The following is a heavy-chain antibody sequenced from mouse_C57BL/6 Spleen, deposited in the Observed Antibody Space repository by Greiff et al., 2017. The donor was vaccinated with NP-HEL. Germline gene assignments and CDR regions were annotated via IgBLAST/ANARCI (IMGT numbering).Heavy chain of an antibody. D-gene: IGHD1-1*01. CDR1: GYTFTSYW. CDR2: IDPSDSYT. V-gene: IGHV1-50*01. CDR3: TRRAPVVYFVY. J-gene: IGHJ2*03. Sequence: QVQLQQPGAELVKPGASVKLSCKASGYTFTSYWMQWVKQRPGQGLEWIGEIDPSDSYTNYNQKFKGKATLTVDTSSSTAYMELSSLTSEDSAVYYYTRRAPVVYFVYWGKGTSLTVSS.